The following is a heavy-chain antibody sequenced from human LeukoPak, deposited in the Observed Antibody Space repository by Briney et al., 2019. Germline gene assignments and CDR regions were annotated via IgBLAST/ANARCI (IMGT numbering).Heavy chain of an antibody. CDR1: GFTFSSHS. D-gene: IGHD2-8*02. V-gene: IGHV3-48*01. CDR2: ISSSSSTI. Sequence: GGSLRLSCAVSGFTFSSHSMNWVRQAPGKGLEWVSYISSSSSTIYYADSVKGRFTISRDNAKNSLYLQMKSLRAEDTAVYYCARENGGECYSAGIYCYYYYGMDVWGQGITVTVSS. J-gene: IGHJ6*02. CDR3: ARENGGECYSAGIYCYYYYGMDV.